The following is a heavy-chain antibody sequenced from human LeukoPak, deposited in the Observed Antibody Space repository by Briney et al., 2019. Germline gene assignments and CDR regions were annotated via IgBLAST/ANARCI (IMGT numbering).Heavy chain of an antibody. CDR1: GASISDYC. V-gene: IGHV4-4*07. D-gene: IGHD4/OR15-4a*01. CDR2: IYAAET. CDR3: ARRAGAYSHPYDY. Sequence: PSETLSLTCNVSGASISDYCWSWIRQSAGKGLEWIGRIYAAETDFNPSLKSRVTISVDTSKNQFSLKLSSVTAADTAVYYCARRAGAYSHPYDYWGQGTLVTVSS. J-gene: IGHJ4*02.